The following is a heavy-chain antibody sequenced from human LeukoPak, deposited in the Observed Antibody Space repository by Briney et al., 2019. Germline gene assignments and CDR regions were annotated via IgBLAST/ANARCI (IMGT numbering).Heavy chain of an antibody. CDR2: LYHTGST. J-gene: IGHJ4*02. CDR3: ARGLYYYPVDY. Sequence: SETLSLTCTVSDDSISSGYYWGWIRQPPGKGLEWIGSLYHTGSTNYNPSLKSRVTISVDTSKNQFSLKLSSVAAADTAVYYCARGLYYYPVDYWGQGTLVTVSS. D-gene: IGHD3-22*01. CDR1: DDSISSGYY. V-gene: IGHV4-38-2*02.